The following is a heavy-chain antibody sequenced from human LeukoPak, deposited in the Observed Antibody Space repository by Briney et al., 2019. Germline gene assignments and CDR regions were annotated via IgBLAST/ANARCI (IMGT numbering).Heavy chain of an antibody. D-gene: IGHD1-26*01. CDR3: TRVAGSGSVD. J-gene: IGHJ4*02. CDR1: GFTFDDYG. Sequence: GGSLRLSCAASGFTFDDYGMSWVRQAPGKGLEWVSGINWNGGSTGYADSVKGRFTISRDNAKNTLHLQMNSLRAEDTAVYYCTRVAGSGSVDWGQGTLVTVSS. CDR2: INWNGGST. V-gene: IGHV3-20*04.